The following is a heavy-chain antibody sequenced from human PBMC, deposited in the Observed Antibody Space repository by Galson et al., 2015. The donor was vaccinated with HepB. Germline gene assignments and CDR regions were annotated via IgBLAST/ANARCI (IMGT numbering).Heavy chain of an antibody. D-gene: IGHD2-2*01. CDR1: GGTFSSYT. V-gene: IGHV1-69*02. CDR3: ARGYCSSTSCPSKDAFWFDP. J-gene: IGHJ5*02. CDR2: IIPILGIA. Sequence: SVKVSCKASGGTFSSYTISWVRQAPGQGLEWMGRIIPILGIANYAQKFQGRVTITADESTSTAYMELSSLRSEDTTVYYCARGYCSSTSCPSKDAFWFDPWGQGTLVTVSS.